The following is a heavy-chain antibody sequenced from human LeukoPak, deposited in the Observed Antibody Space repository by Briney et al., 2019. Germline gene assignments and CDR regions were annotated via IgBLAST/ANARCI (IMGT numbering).Heavy chain of an antibody. CDR1: GFTFSSYG. CDR2: ISYDGSNK. D-gene: IGHD2-21*01. Sequence: GRSLRLSCAASGFTFSSYGMHWVRQAPGKGLEWVAVISYDGSNKYYADSVKGRFTISRDNSKNTLYLQMNSLRAEDTAVYYCAKLWWEPNDYWRQGTLVTVST. V-gene: IGHV3-30*18. CDR3: AKLWWEPNDY. J-gene: IGHJ4*02.